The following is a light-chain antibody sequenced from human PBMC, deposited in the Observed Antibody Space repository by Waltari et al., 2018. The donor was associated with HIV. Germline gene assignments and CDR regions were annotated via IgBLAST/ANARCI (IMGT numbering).Light chain of an antibody. Sequence: SYELTQPPSLSVSPGQTARITCSGDALSMQYGYWYQQKPGQAPVLVRYKDSERSSGIPGRFSGSSSGTTVTLTISGAQAEDEAAYFCQSTDHSGSYIIFGGGTKLTVL. CDR3: QSTDHSGSYII. J-gene: IGLJ2*01. CDR1: ALSMQY. V-gene: IGLV3-25*03. CDR2: KDS.